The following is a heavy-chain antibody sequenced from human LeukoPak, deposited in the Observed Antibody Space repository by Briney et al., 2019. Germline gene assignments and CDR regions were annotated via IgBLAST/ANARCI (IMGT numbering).Heavy chain of an antibody. CDR2: INPGDSDT. Sequence: GESLKISCKGSGYTFTFYWIAWVRQMPGKGLEWMGIINPGDSDTRYSPSFQGQVTISADKSITTAYLQWSSLKASDTAMYYCARSIVGPMSVLDYWGQGTMVTASS. V-gene: IGHV5-51*01. D-gene: IGHD1-26*01. CDR1: GYTFTFYW. CDR3: ARSIVGPMSVLDY. J-gene: IGHJ4*02.